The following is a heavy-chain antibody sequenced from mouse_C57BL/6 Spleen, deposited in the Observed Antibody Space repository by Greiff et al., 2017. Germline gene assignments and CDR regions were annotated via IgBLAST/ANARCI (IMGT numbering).Heavy chain of an antibody. CDR2: IHPNSGST. CDR1: GYTFTSYW. V-gene: IGHV1-64*01. D-gene: IGHD1-1*01. J-gene: IGHJ2*01. CDR3: AREEITTVVEGFDY. Sequence: QVQLQQPGAELVKPGASVKLSCKASGYTFTSYWMHWVKQGPGQGLEWIGMIHPNSGSTNYNEKFKSKATLTVDKSSSTAYMQLSSLTSEDSAVYYCAREEITTVVEGFDYWGQGTTLTVSS.